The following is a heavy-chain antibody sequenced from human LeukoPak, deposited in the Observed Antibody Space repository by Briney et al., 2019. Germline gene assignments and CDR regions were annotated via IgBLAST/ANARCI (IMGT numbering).Heavy chain of an antibody. CDR1: GFTFSSYG. CDR3: AKDDRIAVAGTVGY. CDR2: ISYDGSNK. J-gene: IGHJ4*02. Sequence: GGSLRLSCAASGFTFSSYGMHWVRQAPGKGLEWVAVISYDGSNKYYADSVKGRFTISRDNSKNTLYLQMNSLRAEDTAVYYCAKDDRIAVAGTVGYWGQGTLVTVSS. D-gene: IGHD6-19*01. V-gene: IGHV3-30*18.